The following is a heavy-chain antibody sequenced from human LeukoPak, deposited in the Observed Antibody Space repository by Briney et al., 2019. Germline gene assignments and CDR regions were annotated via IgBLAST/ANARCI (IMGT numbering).Heavy chain of an antibody. J-gene: IGHJ4*02. CDR2: MNPNSGNT. CDR3: ARGDSSSLDY. CDR1: GYTFTSYD. V-gene: IGHV1-8*03. Sequence: ASVKVSCKASGYTFTSYDINWVQQATGQGLEWMGWMNPNSGNTGYAQKFQGRVTITRNTSISTAYMELSSLRSEDTALYYCARGDSSSLDYWGQGTLVTVSS. D-gene: IGHD6-13*01.